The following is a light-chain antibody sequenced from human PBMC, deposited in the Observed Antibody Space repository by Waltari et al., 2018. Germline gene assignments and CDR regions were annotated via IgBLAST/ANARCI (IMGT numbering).Light chain of an antibody. Sequence: EIVMTQSPATLSVSPWERATLSCRASQSVSSNLAWYQQKPGPPPRLLLYGASTRATGIPARFSGSGSGTEFTLTISSLQSEDFAVYYCQQYNNWPPITFGQGTRLEIK. CDR2: GAS. J-gene: IGKJ5*01. CDR1: QSVSSN. V-gene: IGKV3D-15*01. CDR3: QQYNNWPPIT.